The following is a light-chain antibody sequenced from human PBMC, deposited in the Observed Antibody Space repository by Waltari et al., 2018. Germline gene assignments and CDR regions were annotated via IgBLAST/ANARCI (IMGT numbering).Light chain of an antibody. CDR3: LQTLSTPLT. CDR2: AAS. CDR1: RFINNY. V-gene: IGKV1-39*01. J-gene: IGKJ4*01. Sequence: DIQMTQSPSSLSASVGDRVTINCRAGRFINNYLNWYQQKPGKAPKLLIYAASTLHSGVPSRFSGSGSGTDFTLTVSSLQAEDFATYYCLQTLSTPLTFGGGTIVDIK.